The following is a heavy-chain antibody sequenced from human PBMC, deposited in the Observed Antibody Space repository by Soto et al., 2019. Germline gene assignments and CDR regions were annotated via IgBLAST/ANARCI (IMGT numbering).Heavy chain of an antibody. CDR2: ISSSSSYI. CDR3: ARDWGRQGKGVATITPRGY. CDR1: GFTFSSYS. J-gene: IGHJ4*02. V-gene: IGHV3-21*01. D-gene: IGHD5-12*01. Sequence: EVQLVESGGGLVKPGGSLRLSCAASGFTFSSYSMNWVRQAPGKGLEWVSSISSSSSYIYYADSVKGRFTISRDNVKHSLDLQMNSLRAEDTAVYYCARDWGRQGKGVATITPRGYWVQGTLVTVSS.